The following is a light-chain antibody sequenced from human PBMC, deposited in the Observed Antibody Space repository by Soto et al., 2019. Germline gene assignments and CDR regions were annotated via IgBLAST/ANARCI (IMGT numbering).Light chain of an antibody. Sequence: QPVLTQPASASGSPGQSITISCTGTSSDVGGYNYVSWYQQHPGKAPKLMIYEVSNRPSGVSNRFSGSKSANTASLTISGLQAEDEADYYCTSYTSSSTVVFGGGTKLTVL. J-gene: IGLJ2*01. CDR2: EVS. CDR1: SSDVGGYNY. CDR3: TSYTSSSTVV. V-gene: IGLV2-14*01.